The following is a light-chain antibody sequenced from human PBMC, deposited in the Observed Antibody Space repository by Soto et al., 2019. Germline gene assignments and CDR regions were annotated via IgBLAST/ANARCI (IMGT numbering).Light chain of an antibody. J-gene: IGKJ2*01. CDR2: GAS. CDR3: QQYSSSPLT. Sequence: EIVLTQSPGTLSLSPGERATLSCRTSQSINSNYLAWYQQKPGQAPRLLIYGASSRTTGIPDRFSGSGSGTDFTLTISRLEPEDFAVYFCQQYSSSPLTFGQGTKVDIK. V-gene: IGKV3-20*01. CDR1: QSINSNY.